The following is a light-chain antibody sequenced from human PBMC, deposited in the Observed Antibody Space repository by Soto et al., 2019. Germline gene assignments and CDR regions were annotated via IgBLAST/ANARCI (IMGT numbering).Light chain of an antibody. CDR1: SSNIGAGYD. V-gene: IGLV1-40*01. J-gene: IGLJ1*01. Sequence: QSVLTQPPSVSGAPGQRVTISCTGNSSNIGAGYDVQWYQQLPGTAPKLLIYANTNRPPGVPARFSGSKSGTSASLAITGLQAEDEADYYCQSSDNRLTTSYVFGSGTKVTVL. CDR2: ANT. CDR3: QSSDNRLTTSYV.